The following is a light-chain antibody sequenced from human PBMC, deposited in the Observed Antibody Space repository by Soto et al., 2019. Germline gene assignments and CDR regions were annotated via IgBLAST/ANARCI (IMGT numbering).Light chain of an antibody. V-gene: IGKV3D-20*01. CDR1: QSGSSSY. CDR2: DAS. J-gene: IGKJ1*01. CDR3: QQYGSSPRT. Sequence: EIALTQSPATLSLSPGERATLSCGASQSGSSSYLAWYQQKPGLAPRLLIYDASSRATGIPDRFSGSGSGTDFTLTISRLEPEDVAVYYCQQYGSSPRTFGQGTKVEIK.